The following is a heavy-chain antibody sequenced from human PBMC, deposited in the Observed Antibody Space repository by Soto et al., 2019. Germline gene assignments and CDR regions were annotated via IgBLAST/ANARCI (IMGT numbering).Heavy chain of an antibody. CDR1: GYTFTSYG. Sequence: QVQLVQSGAEVKKPGASVKVSCKASGYTFTSYGISWVRQAPGQGLEWMGWISVYNVNTNYAQQLQGRVTMTTVTSTSTAYMELRSLGSDDTAVYYCARPSNYGPTADNYGMDVWGQGTTVTVSS. J-gene: IGHJ6*02. CDR2: ISVYNVNT. CDR3: ARPSNYGPTADNYGMDV. D-gene: IGHD3-10*01. V-gene: IGHV1-18*01.